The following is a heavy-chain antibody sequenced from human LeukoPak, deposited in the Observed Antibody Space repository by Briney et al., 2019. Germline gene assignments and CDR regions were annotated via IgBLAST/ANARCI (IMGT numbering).Heavy chain of an antibody. CDR2: ISAYNGNT. CDR1: GYTXTXYX. D-gene: IGHD4/OR15-4a*01. Sequence: ASXXVSXKXXGYTXTXYXIXXVRQAPGQGLXWMGWISAYNGNTNYAQKLQGRVTMTTDTSTSTAYMELRSLRSDDTAVYYCARGANSGRFDYWGQGTLVTVSS. J-gene: IGHJ4*02. CDR3: ARGANSGRFDY. V-gene: IGHV1-18*01.